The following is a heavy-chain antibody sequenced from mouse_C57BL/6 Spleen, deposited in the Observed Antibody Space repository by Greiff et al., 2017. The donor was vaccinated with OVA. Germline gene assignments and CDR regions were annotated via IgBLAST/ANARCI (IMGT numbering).Heavy chain of an antibody. J-gene: IGHJ4*01. CDR3: ARINYGSSPYAMDY. CDR1: GYTFTSYW. V-gene: IGHV1-55*01. Sequence: QVQLQQPGAELVKPGASVKMSCKASGYTFTSYWITWVKQRPGQGLEWIGDIYPGSGSTNYNEKFKSKATLTVDTSSSTAYMQLSSLTSEDSAVYYCARINYGSSPYAMDYCGQGTSVTVSS. D-gene: IGHD1-1*01. CDR2: IYPGSGST.